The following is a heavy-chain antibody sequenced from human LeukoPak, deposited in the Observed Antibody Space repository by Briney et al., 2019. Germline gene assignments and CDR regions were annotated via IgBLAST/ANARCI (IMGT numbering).Heavy chain of an antibody. V-gene: IGHV3-23*01. D-gene: IGHD4-23*01. Sequence: EPGGSLRLSCAASGFTFSSYAMSWVRQAPGKGLEWVSAISGSGGSTYYADSVKGRFTISRDNSKNTLYLQMNSLRAEDTAVYYCAKDRTIYGGNSGIPSGYFDYWGQGTLVPVSS. CDR1: GFTFSSYA. CDR3: AKDRTIYGGNSGIPSGYFDY. J-gene: IGHJ4*02. CDR2: ISGSGGST.